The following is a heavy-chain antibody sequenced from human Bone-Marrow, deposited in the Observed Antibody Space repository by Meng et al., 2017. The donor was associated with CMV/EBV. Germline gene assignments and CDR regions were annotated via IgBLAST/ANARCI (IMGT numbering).Heavy chain of an antibody. Sequence: GGSLRLSCAASGFLVSSNYMSWFRQAPGKGLEWVSALYSGGSSYYTDSAKGRFTISRDNSKNTLYLQMSSLRAEDTAVYYCATSFYWSRRGGMDVWGQGTTVTVSS. CDR2: LYSGGSS. J-gene: IGHJ6*02. CDR1: GFLVSSNY. D-gene: IGHD3-9*01. V-gene: IGHV3-53*01. CDR3: ATSFYWSRRGGMDV.